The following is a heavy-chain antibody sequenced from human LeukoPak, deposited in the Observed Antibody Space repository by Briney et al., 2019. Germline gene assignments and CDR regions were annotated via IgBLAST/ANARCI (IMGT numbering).Heavy chain of an antibody. Sequence: GGSLRLSCAASGFTFSSYAMSWVRQAPGKGLEWVSAISGSGGSTYYADSVKGRFTISRDNSKNTLYLQMNPLRAEDTAVYYCAKGITIFGVVIYYYYGMDVWGQGTTVTVSS. V-gene: IGHV3-23*01. J-gene: IGHJ6*02. CDR1: GFTFSSYA. D-gene: IGHD3-3*01. CDR2: ISGSGGST. CDR3: AKGITIFGVVIYYYYGMDV.